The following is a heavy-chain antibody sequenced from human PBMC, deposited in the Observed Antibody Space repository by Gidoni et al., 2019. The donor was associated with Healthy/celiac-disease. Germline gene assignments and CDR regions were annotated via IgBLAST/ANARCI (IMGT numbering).Heavy chain of an antibody. V-gene: IGHV3-33*01. D-gene: IGHD3-10*01. CDR2: IRYDGSNK. Sequence: QVQLVESGGGVVKPGRSLRRAWAASGFTCSSYGMPGVRPAPGKGREWVAVIRYDGSNKYYADSVKGRFTISRDNSKNTLYLQMNSLRAEDTAVYYCARDESGGFDYWGQGTLVTVSS. J-gene: IGHJ4*02. CDR3: ARDESGGFDY. CDR1: GFTCSSYG.